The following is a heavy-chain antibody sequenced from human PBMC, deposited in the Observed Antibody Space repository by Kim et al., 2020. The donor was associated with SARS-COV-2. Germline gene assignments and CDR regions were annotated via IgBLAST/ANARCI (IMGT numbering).Heavy chain of an antibody. CDR2: IIPIFGTA. V-gene: IGHV1-69*13. J-gene: IGHJ6*02. D-gene: IGHD2-2*01. CDR1: GGTFSSYA. Sequence: SVKVSCKASGGTFSSYAISWVRQAPGQGLEWMGGIIPIFGTANYAQKFQGRVTITADESTSTAYMELSSLRSEDTAVYYCARVLGYCSSTSCYPHGMDVWGQGTTVTVSS. CDR3: ARVLGYCSSTSCYPHGMDV.